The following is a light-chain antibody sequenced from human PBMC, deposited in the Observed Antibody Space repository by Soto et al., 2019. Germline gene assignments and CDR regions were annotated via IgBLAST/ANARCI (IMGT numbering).Light chain of an antibody. J-gene: IGKJ1*01. Sequence: DIQMTQSPSSLSASVGDRVTITCRASQGISNYLAWYQQKPGKVPKVLNYAEFTLHSGAPSRFSASRSGTDFTLTIIRLQPEDVAPYYCQKYDSAPCTFGQGTKVDIK. V-gene: IGKV1-27*01. CDR3: QKYDSAPCT. CDR2: AEF. CDR1: QGISNY.